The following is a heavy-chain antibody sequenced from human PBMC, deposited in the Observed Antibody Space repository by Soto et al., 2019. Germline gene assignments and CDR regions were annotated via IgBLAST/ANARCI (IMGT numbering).Heavy chain of an antibody. CDR3: ARDHLVAGNLDS. V-gene: IGHV4-4*07. J-gene: IGHJ4*02. CDR1: GGSISGYY. D-gene: IGHD6-19*01. CDR2: IYTGGST. Sequence: SETLSLTCTVSGGSISGYYWSWIRQPAGKGLEWIGRIYTGGSTNYNPSLKSRVTMSIDTSKNQFSLKLSSVTAADTAVYYCARDHLVAGNLDSWGQGTLVTVSS.